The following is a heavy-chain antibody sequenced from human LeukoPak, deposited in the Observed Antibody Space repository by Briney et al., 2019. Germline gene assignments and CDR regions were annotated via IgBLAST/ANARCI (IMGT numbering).Heavy chain of an antibody. CDR2: IYPGDSDT. CDR3: ARRGGGGGFFWSGYYADY. CDR1: GYSFTSYW. V-gene: IGHV5-51*01. J-gene: IGHJ4*02. Sequence: GESLKISCKGSGYSFTSYWIGWVRQMPGKGLEWMGIIYPGDSDTRYSPSFQGQVTISADKSISTAYLQWSSLKASDTAMYYCARRGGGGGFFWSGYYADYWGQGTLVTVSS. D-gene: IGHD3-3*01.